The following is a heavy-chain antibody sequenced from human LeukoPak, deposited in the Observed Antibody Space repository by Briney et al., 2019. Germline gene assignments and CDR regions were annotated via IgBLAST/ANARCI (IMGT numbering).Heavy chain of an antibody. J-gene: IGHJ4*02. Sequence: SQTLSPTCTVSGGSINTGGYYWSWIRQHPGKGLEWIGYIYYSGSTYYNPSLKSRVTMSIDTSKNQFSLNLSSLTAADTAVYYCARAERGDGYTWDYWGQGTLVTVSS. CDR1: GGSINTGGYY. V-gene: IGHV4-31*03. CDR2: IYYSGST. D-gene: IGHD5-24*01. CDR3: ARAERGDGYTWDY.